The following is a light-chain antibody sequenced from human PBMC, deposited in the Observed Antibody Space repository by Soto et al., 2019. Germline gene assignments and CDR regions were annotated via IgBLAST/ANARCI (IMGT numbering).Light chain of an antibody. V-gene: IGKV3-11*01. CDR3: QQRSEWPLT. CDR1: QSVSSY. CDR2: DAS. J-gene: IGKJ4*01. Sequence: EIVLTQSPATLSLSPGERVTLSCRASQSVSSYLAWYQQTPGQAPRLLIYDASNRATGIPARFSGSGSGTDFTLTISSLEPEDFAVYYCQQRSEWPLTFGGGTKVEIK.